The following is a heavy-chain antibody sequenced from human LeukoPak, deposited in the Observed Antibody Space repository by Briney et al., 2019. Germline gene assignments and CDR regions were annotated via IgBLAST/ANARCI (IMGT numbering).Heavy chain of an antibody. CDR3: AKRQRGYYYGSGSSDY. J-gene: IGHJ4*02. D-gene: IGHD3-10*01. CDR1: GFTFSSYA. V-gene: IGHV3-23*01. CDR2: ISGSGGST. Sequence: GGSLRLSCAASGFTFSSYAMSWVRQAPGKGLEWVSAISGSGGSTYYADSVKGRFTISRDNSKNTLYLQMNSLRAEGTAVYYCAKRQRGYYYGSGSSDYWGQGTLVTVSS.